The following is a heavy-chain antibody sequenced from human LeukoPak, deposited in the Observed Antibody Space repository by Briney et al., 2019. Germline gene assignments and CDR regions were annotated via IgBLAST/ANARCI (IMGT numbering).Heavy chain of an antibody. V-gene: IGHV4-4*02. Sequence: PSGTLSLTCAVSGGSISSSNWWSWVRQPPGKGLEWIGEINHSGSTNYNPSLKSRVTISVDTSKNQFSLRLSSVTAADTAVYYCARAYDSSGYSDYWGQGTLVTVSS. CDR1: GGSISSSNW. CDR2: INHSGST. J-gene: IGHJ4*02. CDR3: ARAYDSSGYSDY. D-gene: IGHD3-22*01.